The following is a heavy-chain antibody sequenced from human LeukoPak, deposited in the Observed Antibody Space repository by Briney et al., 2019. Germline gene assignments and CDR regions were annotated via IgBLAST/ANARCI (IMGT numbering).Heavy chain of an antibody. D-gene: IGHD3-10*01. J-gene: IGHJ4*02. Sequence: ASVKVSCKASGYTFTSYGISWVRQAPGQGLEWMGWISAYNGNTNYAQKLQGRVTMTIDTSTSTAYMELRSLRSDDTAVYYCAKDLFRFCPVYWGQGTLVTVSS. CDR2: ISAYNGNT. CDR3: AKDLFRFCPVY. CDR1: GYTFTSYG. V-gene: IGHV1-18*01.